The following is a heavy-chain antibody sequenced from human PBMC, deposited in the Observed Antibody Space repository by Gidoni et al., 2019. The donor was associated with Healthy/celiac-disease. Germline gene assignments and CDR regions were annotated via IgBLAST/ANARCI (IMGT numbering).Heavy chain of an antibody. CDR1: GFTFSSYG. J-gene: IGHJ6*02. Sequence: QVQLVESGGGVVQPGRSLRLSCAASGFTFSSYGMHWVRQAPGKGLEWVAVIWYDGSNKYYADSVKGRFTISRDNSKNTLYLQMNSLRAEDTAVYYCAREGRAAMVIYYYYGMDVWGQGTTVTVSS. CDR2: IWYDGSNK. V-gene: IGHV3-33*01. D-gene: IGHD5-18*01. CDR3: AREGRAAMVIYYYYGMDV.